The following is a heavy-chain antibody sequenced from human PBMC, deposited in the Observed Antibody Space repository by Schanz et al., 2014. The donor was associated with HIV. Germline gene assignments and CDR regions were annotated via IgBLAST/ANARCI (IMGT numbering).Heavy chain of an antibody. CDR1: GYTFKNYG. V-gene: IGHV1-18*01. D-gene: IGHD3-10*01. Sequence: QVQLVQSEGEVKKPGASVKVSCKTSGYTFKNYGISWLRQAPGQGLEWMAWISASSGDTQFAQKFQERVTMTTDTSTDVAYMELKNLRSDDTAVYFCVIDYYKTRAGVAFDFWGQGTLVVVSS. CDR3: VIDYYKTRAGVAFDF. CDR2: ISASSGDT. J-gene: IGHJ3*01.